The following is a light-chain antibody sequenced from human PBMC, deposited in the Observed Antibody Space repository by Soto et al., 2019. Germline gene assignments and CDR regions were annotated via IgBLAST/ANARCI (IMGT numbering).Light chain of an antibody. V-gene: IGKV1-39*01. CDR1: QDINVY. CDR3: QHGYVAPYS. Sequence: DIQMTHSPSSVSASIGDTVTITCRASQDINVYLNWYQQKPGEVPKLLIYAASTLHSRVPSRFTGSGSETDFTLTITSLQPEDFATYYCQHGYVAPYSFGQGTK. CDR2: AAS. J-gene: IGKJ2*03.